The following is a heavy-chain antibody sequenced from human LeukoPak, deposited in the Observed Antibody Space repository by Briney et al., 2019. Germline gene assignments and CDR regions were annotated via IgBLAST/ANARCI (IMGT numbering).Heavy chain of an antibody. V-gene: IGHV4-38-2*02. CDR3: ARERTYYFDY. Sequence: SETLSLTCTVSDASISGYYWGWIRQPPGKGLEWIGSIYYSGSTYYNPSLKSRVIISVDTSKNQFSLKLSSMTAADTAVYYCARERTYYFDYWGQGTQVTVSS. CDR2: IYYSGST. CDR1: DASISGYY. J-gene: IGHJ4*02.